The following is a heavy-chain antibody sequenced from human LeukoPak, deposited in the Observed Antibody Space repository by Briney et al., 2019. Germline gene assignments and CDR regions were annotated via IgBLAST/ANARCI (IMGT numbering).Heavy chain of an antibody. CDR1: GGSISSGDYY. D-gene: IGHD3-22*01. CDR2: IYYSGST. J-gene: IGHJ2*01. CDR3: ASWYYYDSSGYYFHWYFDL. V-gene: IGHV4-30-4*08. Sequence: PSETLSLTCTVSGGSISSGDYYWSWIRQPPGKGLEWIVYIYYSGSTYYNPSLKSRVTISVNTAKNKSSLKLSSVTAADTAVYYCASWYYYDSSGYYFHWYFDLWGRGTLVTVSS.